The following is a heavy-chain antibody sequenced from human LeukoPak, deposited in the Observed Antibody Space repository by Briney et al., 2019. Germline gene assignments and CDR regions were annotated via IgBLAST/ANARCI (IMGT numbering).Heavy chain of an antibody. CDR3: ARDIPVRMHLWFGLDV. Sequence: SETLSLTCTVSGYSISSGYYWGWIRQPPGQGLEWIGSIYHSGSTYYNPSLKSRVTISVDTSKNQFSLKLSSVTAADTAVYYCARDIPVRMHLWFGLDVWGRGTTVTVSS. V-gene: IGHV4-38-2*02. CDR1: GYSISSGYY. J-gene: IGHJ6*04. D-gene: IGHD3-10*01. CDR2: IYHSGST.